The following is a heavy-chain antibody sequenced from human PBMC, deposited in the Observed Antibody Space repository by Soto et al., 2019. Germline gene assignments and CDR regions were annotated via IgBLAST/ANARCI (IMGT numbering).Heavy chain of an antibody. CDR2: ISAYNGNT. CDR3: ARVDYGDLVYYFDY. D-gene: IGHD4-17*01. V-gene: IGHV1-18*01. CDR1: GYTFTSYG. Sequence: ASVKVSCKASGYTFTSYGISWVRQAPGQGLEWMGWISAYNGNTNYAQKLQGRVTMTTDTSTSTAYMELRSLRSDDTAVYYCARVDYGDLVYYFDYWGQGTLVTVSS. J-gene: IGHJ4*02.